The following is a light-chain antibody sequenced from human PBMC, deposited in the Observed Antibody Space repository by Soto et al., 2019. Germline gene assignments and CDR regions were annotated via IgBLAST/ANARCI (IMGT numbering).Light chain of an antibody. CDR2: AAS. CDR1: QSLSSD. Sequence: RVMTKSPCTLSLSLGDRATIFCRASQSLSSDLAWYQQKPGQAPRLLIFAASARPTGIPARISGSGSGTEFTLTISSLRSEDFAVYSCQQYNNWPCTFGQGTKVDIK. J-gene: IGKJ1*01. CDR3: QQYNNWPCT. V-gene: IGKV3-15*01.